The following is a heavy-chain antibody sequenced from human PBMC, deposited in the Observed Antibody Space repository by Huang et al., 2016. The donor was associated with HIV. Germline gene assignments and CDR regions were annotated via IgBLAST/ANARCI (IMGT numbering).Heavy chain of an antibody. CDR3: ARQPYCGGDCAHYYYFYMDV. CDR2: TIPIFGTT. Sequence: QVQLVQSGAEVKRPGASVKVSCRASGGTFSTNAVSWVRQAPGQGLEWMGGTIPIFGTTNSAQRVQGKVTITADESASTVYMELSSLRSDDTAVYYCARQPYCGGDCAHYYYFYMDVWGKGTTVTVSS. D-gene: IGHD2-21*02. CDR1: GGTFSTNA. V-gene: IGHV1-69*13. J-gene: IGHJ6*03.